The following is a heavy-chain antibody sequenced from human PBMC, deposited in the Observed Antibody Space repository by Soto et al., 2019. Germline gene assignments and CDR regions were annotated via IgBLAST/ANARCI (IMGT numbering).Heavy chain of an antibody. D-gene: IGHD6-19*01. Sequence: QVQLQESGPGLVKPSETLSLTCTVSGGSISNSYWSWIRQPPGKGLEWIGYIYDSGSTNYNPSLNRRVIISVDTSNDLFSLRLSSVTAADTAVYYCARHIAVASWFDPWGQGTLVTVSS. CDR2: IYDSGST. J-gene: IGHJ5*02. CDR3: ARHIAVASWFDP. CDR1: GGSISNSY. V-gene: IGHV4-59*08.